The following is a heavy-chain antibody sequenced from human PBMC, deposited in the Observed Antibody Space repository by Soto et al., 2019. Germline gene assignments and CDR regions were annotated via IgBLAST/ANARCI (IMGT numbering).Heavy chain of an antibody. CDR1: GGSISSGGYY. D-gene: IGHD5-12*01. CDR3: ARRRNYSGYDYYAFDY. V-gene: IGHV4-39*01. J-gene: IGHJ4*02. Sequence: PSETLSLPCTVSGGSISSGGYYWSWIRQHPGKGLEWIGYIYYSGSTYYNPSLKSRVTISVDTSKNQFSLKLSSVTAADTAVYYCARRRNYSGYDYYAFDYWGQGTLVTVSS. CDR2: IYYSGST.